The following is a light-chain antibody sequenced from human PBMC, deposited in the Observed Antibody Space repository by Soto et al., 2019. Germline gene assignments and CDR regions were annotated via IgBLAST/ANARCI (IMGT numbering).Light chain of an antibody. CDR3: QQSYSTPIT. V-gene: IGKV1-39*01. Sequence: DIQMTQSPSSLSASVGDRVTITCRASQSISSYLNWYQQKPGKAPKLLIYAASSLQSGVPSRFSGSGSGTDFTITISSLQHEDFVTYYCQQSYSTPITFGQGTRLEIK. CDR1: QSISSY. J-gene: IGKJ5*01. CDR2: AAS.